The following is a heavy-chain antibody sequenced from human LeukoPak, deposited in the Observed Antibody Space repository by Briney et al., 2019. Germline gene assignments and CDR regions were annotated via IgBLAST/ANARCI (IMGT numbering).Heavy chain of an antibody. J-gene: IGHJ4*02. Sequence: GGSLRLPCAASGFTFSSYWMSWVRQAPGKGLEWVANIKQDGSEKYYVDSVKGRFTISRDNAKNSLYLQMDSLRAEDTAVYYCARDHSLYYDILTGYAVDYWGQGTLVTVSS. CDR1: GFTFSSYW. CDR3: ARDHSLYYDILTGYAVDY. CDR2: IKQDGSEK. V-gene: IGHV3-7*03. D-gene: IGHD3-9*01.